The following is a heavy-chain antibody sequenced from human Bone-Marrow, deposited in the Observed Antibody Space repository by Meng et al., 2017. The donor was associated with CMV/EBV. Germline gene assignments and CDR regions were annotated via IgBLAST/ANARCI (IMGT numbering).Heavy chain of an antibody. CDR3: ARDLQDGYNFVSY. D-gene: IGHD5-24*01. CDR2: ISSSSDYI. V-gene: IGHV3-21*01. CDR1: GFSFSSYS. Sequence: GGSLTLSSAASGFSFSSYSMNWVRQAPGKGLEWVSSISSSSDYIYYADSVKGRFTISRDNAKNSLYLQMNGLRAEDTAVYYCARDLQDGYNFVSYWGQGTLVTVSS. J-gene: IGHJ4*02.